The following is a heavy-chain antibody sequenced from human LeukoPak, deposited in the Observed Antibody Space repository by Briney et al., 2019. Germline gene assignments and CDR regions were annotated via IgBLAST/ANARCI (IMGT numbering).Heavy chain of an antibody. J-gene: IGHJ3*02. D-gene: IGHD3-3*01. V-gene: IGHV4-59*01. CDR3: ARAEPDFWSGYLSADKYAFDI. Sequence: PSETLSLTCTVSGGSISSYYWSWIRQPPGKGLEWIGYIYYSGSTNYNPSLKSRVTISVDTSKNQFSLKLSSVTAADTAVYYCARAEPDFWSGYLSADKYAFDIWGQGTMVTVS. CDR2: IYYSGST. CDR1: GGSISSYY.